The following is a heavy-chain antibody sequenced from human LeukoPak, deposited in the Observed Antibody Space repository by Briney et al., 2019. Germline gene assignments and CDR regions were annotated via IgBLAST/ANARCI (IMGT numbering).Heavy chain of an antibody. CDR3: ARDSSGYDSSGYYDY. D-gene: IGHD3-22*01. Sequence: ASETLSLTCTVSGGSISNYYWSWIRQPPGKELEWIGYIYYSGSTNYNPSLKSRVTISVDTSKNQFSLKLSSVTAADTAVYYCARDSSGYDSSGYYDYWGQGTLVTVSS. J-gene: IGHJ4*02. CDR1: GGSISNYY. V-gene: IGHV4-59*01. CDR2: IYYSGST.